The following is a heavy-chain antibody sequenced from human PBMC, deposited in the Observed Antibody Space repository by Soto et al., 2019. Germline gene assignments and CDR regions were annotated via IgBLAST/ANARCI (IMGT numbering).Heavy chain of an antibody. CDR1: GGSISSSSYY. CDR3: ARLVGYCSGGSCYYYYYYMDV. V-gene: IGHV4-39*01. CDR2: IYYSGST. J-gene: IGHJ6*03. Sequence: SETLSLTCTVSGGSISSSSYYWGWIRQPPGKGLEWFGSIYYSGSTYYNPSLKSRVTISVDTSKNQFSLKLSSVTAADTAVYYCARLVGYCSGGSCYYYYYYMDVWGKGTTVTGSS. D-gene: IGHD2-15*01.